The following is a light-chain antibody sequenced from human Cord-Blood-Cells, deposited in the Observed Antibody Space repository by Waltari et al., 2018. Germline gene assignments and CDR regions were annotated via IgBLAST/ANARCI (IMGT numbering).Light chain of an antibody. CDR2: DVS. V-gene: IGLV2-14*01. Sequence: QSALTQPASVSGSPGQSITISCTGTSSDVGGYNYVSWYQQHPGKAPKLMIDDVSNRPSGVSNRFSGATSGNTASLTISGLQAEDEADYYCSSYTSSSTLVVFGGGTKLTVL. CDR1: SSDVGGYNY. J-gene: IGLJ2*01. CDR3: SSYTSSSTLVV.